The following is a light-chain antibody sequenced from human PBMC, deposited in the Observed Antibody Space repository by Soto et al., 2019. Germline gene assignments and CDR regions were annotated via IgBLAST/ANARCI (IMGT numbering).Light chain of an antibody. CDR3: QQYHRSPVT. J-gene: IGKJ4*01. CDR2: KAS. V-gene: IGKV1-5*03. Sequence: MTQSPSTLSASVGDRVTITCRASQSISSWLAWYQQKPGKAPKLLIYKASSLESGVPSRFSGSGSGTEFTLTITSLQPDDFAAYYCQQYHRSPVTFGGGTKVEIK. CDR1: QSISSW.